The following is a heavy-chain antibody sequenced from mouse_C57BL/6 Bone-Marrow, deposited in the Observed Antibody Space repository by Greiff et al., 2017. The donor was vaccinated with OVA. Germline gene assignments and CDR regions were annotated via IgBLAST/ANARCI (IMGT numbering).Heavy chain of an antibody. CDR2: IDPSDSYT. V-gene: IGHV1-50*01. D-gene: IGHD3-2*02. CDR1: GYTFTSYW. J-gene: IGHJ3*01. Sequence: QVQLQQPGAELVKPGASVKLSCKASGYTFTSYWMQWVKQRPGQGLEWIGEIDPSDSYTNYNQKFKGKATMTVDTSSSTAYMQLSSLTSEDSAVYYCARRTAQGEGFAYWGQGTLVTVSA. CDR3: ARRTAQGEGFAY.